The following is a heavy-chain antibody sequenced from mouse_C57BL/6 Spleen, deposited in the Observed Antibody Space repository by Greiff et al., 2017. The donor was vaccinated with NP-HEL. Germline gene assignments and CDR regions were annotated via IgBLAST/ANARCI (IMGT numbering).Heavy chain of an antibody. D-gene: IGHD1-1*01. CDR1: GYTFTSYW. CDR3: ARNYGSSYGYAMDY. Sequence: QVQLQQPGAELVKPGASVKLSCKASGYTFTSYWMHWVKQRPGHGLAWIGMIHPNSGSTNYNEKFKSKATLTVDKSSSTAYMQLSSLTSEDSAVYYCARNYGSSYGYAMDYWGQGTSVTVSS. V-gene: IGHV1-64*01. CDR2: IHPNSGST. J-gene: IGHJ4*01.